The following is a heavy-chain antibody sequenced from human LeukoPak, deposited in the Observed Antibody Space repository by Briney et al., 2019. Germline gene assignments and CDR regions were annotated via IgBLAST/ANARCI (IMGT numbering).Heavy chain of an antibody. V-gene: IGHV1-18*01. CDR2: ISAYNGNT. CDR1: GYTFTSYG. CDR3: ASISGDRGWFDP. J-gene: IGHJ5*02. D-gene: IGHD3-10*01. Sequence: ASVKVSCKASGYTFTSYGISWVRQAPGQGLEWMGWISAYNGNTSYAQKLQGRVTMTTDTSTSTAYMELRSLRSDDTAVYYCASISGDRGWFDPRGQGTLVTVSS.